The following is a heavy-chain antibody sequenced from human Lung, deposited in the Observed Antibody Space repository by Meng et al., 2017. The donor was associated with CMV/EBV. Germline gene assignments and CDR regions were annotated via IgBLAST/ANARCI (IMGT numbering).Heavy chain of an antibody. CDR2: INTNTGNP. J-gene: IGHJ4*02. Sequence: RVQSGSELKNPGASVKVSCKASGYSFTSYAMNWVRQAPGQGLEWMGWINTNTGNPTYAQGFTGRFVFSLDPSVSTAYLQISSLKAEDTAVYYCARGVVGATSGDYWGQGTLVTVFS. CDR1: GYSFTSYA. V-gene: IGHV7-4-1*02. CDR3: ARGVVGATSGDY. D-gene: IGHD1-26*01.